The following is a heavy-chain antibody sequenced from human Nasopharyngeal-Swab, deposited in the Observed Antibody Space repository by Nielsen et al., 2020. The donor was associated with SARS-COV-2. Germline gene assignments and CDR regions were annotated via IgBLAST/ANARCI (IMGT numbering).Heavy chain of an antibody. CDR1: GFTFSSYA. CDR2: ISGSGDTT. D-gene: IGHD2-21*01. Sequence: GGSLRLSCAASGFTFSSYAMTWVRQAPGKGLEWVSIISGSGDTTYYADSVKDRFTISRDNSKNTLYLQTNSLRVEGTAVYYCAKAPYLRGLDVWGQETTVTVSS. J-gene: IGHJ6*02. V-gene: IGHV3-23*01. CDR3: AKAPYLRGLDV.